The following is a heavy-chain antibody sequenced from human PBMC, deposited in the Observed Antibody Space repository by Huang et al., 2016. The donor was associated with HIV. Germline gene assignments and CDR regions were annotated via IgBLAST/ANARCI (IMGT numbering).Heavy chain of an antibody. CDR2: IESDGSST. CDR3: VRAREKGYDFWSGYRY. CDR1: GFSFSDYW. V-gene: IGHV3-74*02. Sequence: EVELAESGGGSVRPGQSLRLSCVGSGFSFSDYWMHWVRHITGKGLMGVARIESDGSSTRYADSVKGRFTIYRDNARNTVYLQMSSLRVDDTAVYYCVRAREKGYDFWSGYRYWGQGAQVTVSS. J-gene: IGHJ4*01. D-gene: IGHD3-3*01.